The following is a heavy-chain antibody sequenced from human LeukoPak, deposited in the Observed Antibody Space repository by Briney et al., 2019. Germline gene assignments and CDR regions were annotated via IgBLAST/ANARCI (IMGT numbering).Heavy chain of an antibody. V-gene: IGHV1-2*02. J-gene: IGHJ4*02. Sequence: ASVTVFCTASGYTFTGYYIHWVRQAPGQGLEWMGLNSPKSGGTNYAQTFQGRVTMTRDTSISTAYMELSRLRSDDTAVYFCARVIAFGELSLGHWGQGTLVTVSS. CDR3: ARVIAFGELSLGH. CDR2: NSPKSGGT. D-gene: IGHD3-10*01. CDR1: GYTFTGYY.